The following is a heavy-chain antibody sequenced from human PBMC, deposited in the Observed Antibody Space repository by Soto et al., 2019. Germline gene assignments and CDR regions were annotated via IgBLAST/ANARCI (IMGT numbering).Heavy chain of an antibody. J-gene: IGHJ4*02. CDR1: GFTFSSYA. V-gene: IGHV3-23*01. Sequence: GGSLRLSCAASGFTFSSYAMSWVRQAPGKGLEWVSAISGSGGSTYYADSVKGRFTVSRDNSKNTLYLQMNSLRAEDTAVYYCAKEGYCSGGSCLGFDYWGQGTLVTVSS. D-gene: IGHD2-15*01. CDR3: AKEGYCSGGSCLGFDY. CDR2: ISGSGGST.